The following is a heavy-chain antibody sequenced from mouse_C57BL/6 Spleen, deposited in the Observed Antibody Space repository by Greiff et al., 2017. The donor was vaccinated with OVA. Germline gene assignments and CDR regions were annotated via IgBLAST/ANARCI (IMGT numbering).Heavy chain of an antibody. V-gene: IGHV3-1*01. Sequence: EVQLVESGPGMVKPSQSLSLTCTVTGYSITSGYDWHWIRHFPGNKLEWMGYISYSGSPNYNPSLKSQISITHDTSTNHFYLKLNSVTTKDTATYYCARGNDYYAMDYWGQGTSLTVSS. CDR3: ARGNDYYAMDY. J-gene: IGHJ4*01. CDR1: GYSITSGYD. CDR2: ISYSGSP.